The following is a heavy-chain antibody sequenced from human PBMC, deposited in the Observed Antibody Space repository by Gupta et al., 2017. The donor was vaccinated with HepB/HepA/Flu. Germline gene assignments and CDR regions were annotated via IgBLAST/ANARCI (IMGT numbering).Heavy chain of an antibody. Sequence: EEQLLESGGELVQPGGSLRLSCAASGFIFSDYAMTWVRQAPGKGLEWVSEIRGDGGDKNYEDSGKGRLTISRDNFRNTLYRLIHSLREEETEKYYCVRDHCTTAIGYTESHVDVWGKGTTVTVS. CDR1: GFIFSDYA. J-gene: IGHJ6*03. CDR2: IRGDGGDK. D-gene: IGHD2-8*01. CDR3: VRDHCTTAIGYTESHVDV. V-gene: IGHV3-23*01.